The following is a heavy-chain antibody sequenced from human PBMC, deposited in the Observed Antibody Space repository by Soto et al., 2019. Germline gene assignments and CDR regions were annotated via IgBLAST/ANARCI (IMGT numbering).Heavy chain of an antibody. V-gene: IGHV4-30-4*01. CDR2: IYYSGST. Sequence: PSETLSLTCTVSGGSISSGDYYWSWIRQPPGKGLEWIGYIYYSGSTYYNPSLKSRVTISVATSKNQFSLKLSSVTAADTAVYYCAREGYDSSGYYHYNWFDPWGQGTLVTVSS. CDR3: AREGYDSSGYYHYNWFDP. CDR1: GGSISSGDYY. D-gene: IGHD3-22*01. J-gene: IGHJ5*02.